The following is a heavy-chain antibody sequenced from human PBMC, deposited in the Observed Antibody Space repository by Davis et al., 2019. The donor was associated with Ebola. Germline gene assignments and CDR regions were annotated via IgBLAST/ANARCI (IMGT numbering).Heavy chain of an antibody. CDR3: ARYGYSYGYGY. CDR2: ISGSGGST. D-gene: IGHD5-18*01. Sequence: GGSLRLSCAASGFTFSSYAMSWVRQAPGKGLEWVSAISGSGGSTYYADSVKGRFTISRDNSKNTLYLQMNSLRAEDTAVYYCARYGYSYGYGYWGQGTLVTVSS. V-gene: IGHV3-23*01. J-gene: IGHJ4*02. CDR1: GFTFSSYA.